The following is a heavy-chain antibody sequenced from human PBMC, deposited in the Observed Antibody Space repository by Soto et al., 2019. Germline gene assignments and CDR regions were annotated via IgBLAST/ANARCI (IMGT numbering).Heavy chain of an antibody. J-gene: IGHJ4*02. Sequence: SETLSLTCTVSGDSISSGGYYWSWIRQHPGKGLEWIGYIYYSGSTYYNPSLKSRVTISVDTSKNQFSLKLSSVTAADTAVYYCARSDSGYTSPGFDYWGQGTLVTVSS. D-gene: IGHD3-22*01. CDR3: ARSDSGYTSPGFDY. CDR1: GDSISSGGYY. CDR2: IYYSGST. V-gene: IGHV4-31*03.